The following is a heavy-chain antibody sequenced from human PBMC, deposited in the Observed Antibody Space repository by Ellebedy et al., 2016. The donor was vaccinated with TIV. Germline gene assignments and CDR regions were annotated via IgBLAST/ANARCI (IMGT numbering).Heavy chain of an antibody. V-gene: IGHV1-18*04. CDR2: ISAYNGNT. CDR1: GYTFTIYG. Sequence: AASVKVSCKASGYTFTIYGINWVRQAPGQGLEWMGWISAYNGNTNYAQKLQGRVTMTTDTSTSTAYMDLRSLRSDDTAVYYCARDFYYYGSGSWDDTFDIWGQGTMVTVSS. D-gene: IGHD3-10*01. J-gene: IGHJ3*02. CDR3: ARDFYYYGSGSWDDTFDI.